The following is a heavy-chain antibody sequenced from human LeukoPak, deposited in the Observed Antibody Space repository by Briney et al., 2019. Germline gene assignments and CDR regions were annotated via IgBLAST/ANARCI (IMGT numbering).Heavy chain of an antibody. J-gene: IGHJ4*02. CDR3: ARARASGRSGFDY. Sequence: GGSLRLSCVASGLTVSSYSMNWVRQAPGRGLEWVSYISSSSSTIYYADSVKGRFTISRDNAKNSLDLQMNSLRDEDTAVYYCARARASGRSGFDYWGQGTLVTVSS. V-gene: IGHV3-48*02. CDR1: GLTVSSYS. D-gene: IGHD2-15*01. CDR2: ISSSSSTI.